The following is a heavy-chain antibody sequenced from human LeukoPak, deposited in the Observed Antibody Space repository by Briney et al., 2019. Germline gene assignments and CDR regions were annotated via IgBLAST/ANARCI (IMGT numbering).Heavy chain of an antibody. J-gene: IGHJ2*01. CDR3: ARQESGGNSLWYFDL. D-gene: IGHD4-23*01. CDR2: IYTSGST. CDR1: GGSISSYY. V-gene: IGHV4-4*07. Sequence: SETLSLTCTVSGGSISSYYWSWIRQPAGKGLEWIGRIYTSGSTNYNPSLKSRVTISVDTSKNQFSLKLTSVTAADTAVYYCARQESGGNSLWYFDLWGRGTLVTVSS.